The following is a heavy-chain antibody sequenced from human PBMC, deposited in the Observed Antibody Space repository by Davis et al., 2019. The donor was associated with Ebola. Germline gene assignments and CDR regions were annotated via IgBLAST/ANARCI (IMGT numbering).Heavy chain of an antibody. Sequence: ASVTVSCKASGYTFTSYYMHWVRQAPGQGLEWMGIINPTGGSTSYAQKFQGRVTMTRDTSTSTVYMELSSLRSEDTAVYYCARAFVSGGVLVPAAWGYYGMDVWGQGTTVTVSS. CDR3: ARAFVSGGVLVPAAWGYYGMDV. CDR2: INPTGGST. D-gene: IGHD2-2*01. J-gene: IGHJ6*02. CDR1: GYTFTSYY. V-gene: IGHV1-46*01.